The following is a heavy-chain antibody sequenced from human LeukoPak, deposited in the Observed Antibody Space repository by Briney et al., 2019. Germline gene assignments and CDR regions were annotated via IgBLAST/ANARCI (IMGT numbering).Heavy chain of an antibody. CDR2: IRFDGSKK. V-gene: IGHV3-30*02. CDR1: GFTFNNYG. Sequence: PGGSLRLSCVASGFTFNNYGIHWIRQAPGKGLEWVAFIRFDGSKKFYSDSVKDRFTISRDNSKNTLYLQMNSLRAEDSAVYFCAKDRPPQYDSGTYSDYWGQGTLVTVSS. J-gene: IGHJ4*02. D-gene: IGHD3-10*01. CDR3: AKDRPPQYDSGTYSDY.